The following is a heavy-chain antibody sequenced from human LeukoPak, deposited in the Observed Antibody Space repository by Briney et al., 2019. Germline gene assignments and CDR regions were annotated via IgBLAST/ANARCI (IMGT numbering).Heavy chain of an antibody. CDR1: GFTFSSYG. V-gene: IGHV3-30*02. CDR3: ANVRGTVTTLTIDY. J-gene: IGHJ4*02. Sequence: PGXSLRLSCAASGFTFSSYGMHWVRQAPGKGLEWVAFIRYDGSNKYYADSVKGRFTISRDNSKNTLYLQMNSLRAEDTAVYYCANVRGTVTTLTIDYWGQGTLVTVSS. D-gene: IGHD4-17*01. CDR2: IRYDGSNK.